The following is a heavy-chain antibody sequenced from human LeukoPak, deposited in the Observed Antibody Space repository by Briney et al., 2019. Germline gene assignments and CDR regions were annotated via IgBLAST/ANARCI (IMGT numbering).Heavy chain of an antibody. V-gene: IGHV3-7*01. J-gene: IGHJ4*02. Sequence: GGSLRLSCVASGFILRRHWMSWVRQAPGKGLEWVANIKKDGSDKNYVDSVKGRFTISRDNAKNSLFLQMNSLRAEDTAMYYCAREGSGYDYWGQGTLVTVSS. D-gene: IGHD2-15*01. CDR1: GFILRRHW. CDR3: AREGSGYDY. CDR2: IKKDGSDK.